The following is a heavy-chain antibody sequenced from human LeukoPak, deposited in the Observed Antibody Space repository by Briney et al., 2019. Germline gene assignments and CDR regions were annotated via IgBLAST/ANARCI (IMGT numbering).Heavy chain of an antibody. Sequence: ASVKVSCKASGGTFSSYAISWVRQAPGQGLEWMGRIIPIFGTANYAQKFQGRVTITTDESTSTAYMELSSLRAVDTAVYYCARDRHIVVVTAPKGAFDIWGQGTMVTVSS. CDR3: ARDRHIVVVTAPKGAFDI. CDR2: IIPIFGTA. V-gene: IGHV1-69*05. J-gene: IGHJ3*02. CDR1: GGTFSSYA. D-gene: IGHD2-21*02.